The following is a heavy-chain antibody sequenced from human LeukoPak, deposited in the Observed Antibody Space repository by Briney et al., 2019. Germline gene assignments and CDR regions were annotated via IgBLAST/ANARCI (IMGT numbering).Heavy chain of an antibody. Sequence: SETLSLTCTVSGGSISSSSYYWGWIRQPPGKGLEWIGSIYYSGSTYYNPSLKSRVTMSVDTSKNQFSLKLSSVTAADTAVYYCARDRSSGWGTTFNYWGQGALVTVSS. V-gene: IGHV4-39*07. CDR2: IYYSGST. CDR3: ARDRSSGWGTTFNY. CDR1: GGSISSSSYY. D-gene: IGHD6-19*01. J-gene: IGHJ4*02.